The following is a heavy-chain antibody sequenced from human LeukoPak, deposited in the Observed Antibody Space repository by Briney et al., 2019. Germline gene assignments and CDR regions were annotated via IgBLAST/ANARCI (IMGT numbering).Heavy chain of an antibody. V-gene: IGHV4-39*07. CDR2: IYYSGST. Sequence: SETLSLTCTVSGGSISSSSYYWGWVRQPPGKGLEWIGSIYYSGSTYYNPSLKSRVTISVDTSKNQFSLKLSSVTAADTAVYYCARESYSSSSSTWGQGTLVTVSS. J-gene: IGHJ4*02. CDR1: GGSISSSSYY. D-gene: IGHD6-13*01. CDR3: ARESYSSSSST.